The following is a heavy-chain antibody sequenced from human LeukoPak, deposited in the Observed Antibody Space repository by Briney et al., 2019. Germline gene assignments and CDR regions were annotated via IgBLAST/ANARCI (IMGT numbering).Heavy chain of an antibody. CDR1: GFTFTSYG. D-gene: IGHD3-10*01. Sequence: ASVKVSCKTSGFTFTSYGISWKRQAPGQGLEWMAWISANNGDTHYAQRLQGRVTLTTDTSTGTAYMEVRSLRSDDTAVYYCARKGMGSPLDFWGQGTLVTVSS. CDR3: ARKGMGSPLDF. V-gene: IGHV1-18*04. J-gene: IGHJ4*02. CDR2: ISANNGDT.